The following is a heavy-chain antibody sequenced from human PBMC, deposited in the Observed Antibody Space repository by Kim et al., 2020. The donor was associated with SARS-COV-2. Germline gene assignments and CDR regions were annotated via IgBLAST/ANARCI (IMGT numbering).Heavy chain of an antibody. D-gene: IGHD3-22*01. V-gene: IGHV1-18*04. CDR2: ISPYNGNT. Sequence: ASVKVSCKASGYTFTNYGFSWVRQAPGQGLEWMGWISPYNGNTNYAQNLQGRVTMTTDTSTSTVYMELRSLRSDDTAVYYCARDRYYYDSSGYYFFDSWGQGALVTVSS. CDR1: GYTFTNYG. CDR3: ARDRYYYDSSGYYFFDS. J-gene: IGHJ4*02.